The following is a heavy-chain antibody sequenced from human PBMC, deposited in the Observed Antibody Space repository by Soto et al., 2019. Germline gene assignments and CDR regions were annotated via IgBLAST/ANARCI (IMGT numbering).Heavy chain of an antibody. CDR1: GFTFSDYY. CDR2: ISSSSSYT. CDR3: ASTLVAPGH. D-gene: IGHD5-12*01. J-gene: IGHJ4*02. V-gene: IGHV3-11*06. Sequence: PGGSLRLSCAASGFTFSDYYMSWIRQAPGKGLEWVSYISSSSSYTNYADSVKGRFTISRDNAKNSLYLQMNSLRAEDTAVYYCASTLVAPGHWGQGTLVTVSS.